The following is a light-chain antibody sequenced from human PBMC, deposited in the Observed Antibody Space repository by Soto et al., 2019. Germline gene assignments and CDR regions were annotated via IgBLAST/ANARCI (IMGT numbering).Light chain of an antibody. V-gene: IGKV1-39*01. CDR1: QSISSY. J-gene: IGKJ3*01. Sequence: DIQMTQSPSSLSASVGDRVTITCRASQSISSYLNWYQQKPGKAPKLLIYAASILKSGVPSRFSGSGSGTDFTLDISSLQPEDFETYYCQRSYRSFSFGPGTKVDIK. CDR2: AAS. CDR3: QRSYRSFS.